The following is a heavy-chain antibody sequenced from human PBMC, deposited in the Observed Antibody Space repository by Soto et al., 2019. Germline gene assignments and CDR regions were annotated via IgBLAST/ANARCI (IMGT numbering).Heavy chain of an antibody. CDR1: GGSFSGYY. D-gene: IGHD2-15*01. V-gene: IGHV4-34*01. CDR2: INHSGST. CDR3: ARGPMTPNWFDP. J-gene: IGHJ5*02. Sequence: QVQLQQWGAGLLKPSETLSLTCAVYGGSFSGYYWSWIRQPPGKGLEWIGEINHSGSTNYNPSLKSRVTISVDTSKNQFSLKLSSVTAADTAVYYCARGPMTPNWFDPWGQGTLVTVSS.